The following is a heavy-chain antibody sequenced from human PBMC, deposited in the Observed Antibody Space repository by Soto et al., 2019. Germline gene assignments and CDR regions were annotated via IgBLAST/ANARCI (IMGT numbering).Heavy chain of an antibody. CDR2: LYHSGST. CDR1: GDSLSTGGSS. V-gene: IGHV4-30-2*01. CDR3: ARAPSGKPHFDY. Sequence: TLSLTCAVSGDSLSTGGSSWSWIRQPPGKNLEWIGYLYHSGSTYYNPSLKSRVTISVDRSKNQFSLNIRSVTAADTAVYYCARAPSGKPHFDYWGQGTLVTGSS. D-gene: IGHD2-15*01. J-gene: IGHJ4*02.